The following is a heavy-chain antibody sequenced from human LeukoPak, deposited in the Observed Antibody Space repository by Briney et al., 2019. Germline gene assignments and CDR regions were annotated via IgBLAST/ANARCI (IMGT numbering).Heavy chain of an antibody. CDR3: AKTYRDDNRIDY. CDR2: ISGSGGST. CDR1: GFTFSSYA. J-gene: IGHJ4*02. Sequence: PGASLRLSCAASGFTFSSYAMSWVRQAPGKGLEWVSAISGSGGSTYYADSVKGRFTISRGNSKNTLYLQMNSLRAEDTAVYYCAKTYRDDNRIDYWGQGTLVTVSS. V-gene: IGHV3-23*01. D-gene: IGHD1-1*01.